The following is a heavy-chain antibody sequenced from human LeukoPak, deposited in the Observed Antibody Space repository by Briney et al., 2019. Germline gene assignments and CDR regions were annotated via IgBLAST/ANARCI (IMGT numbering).Heavy chain of an antibody. D-gene: IGHD3-22*01. CDR3: ARGDSSANLDY. CDR1: EYGFTSYW. J-gene: IGHJ4*02. V-gene: IGHV5-51*01. CDR2: IYPGGSDT. Sequence: GESLKISCKGSEYGFTSYWIAWVRQMPGKGLEWMGIIYPGGSDTRYSPSFQGQVTISADKSISTAYLQWSSLKASDTAMYYCARGDSSANLDYWGQGTLVTVSS.